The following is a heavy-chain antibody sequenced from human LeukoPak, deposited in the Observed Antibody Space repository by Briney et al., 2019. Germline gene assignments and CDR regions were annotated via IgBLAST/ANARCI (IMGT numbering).Heavy chain of an antibody. Sequence: GGSLRLSCAASGFTFSSYSMNWVRQAPGKGLEWVSSISSSGSYIYYADSVKGRFAISRDNAKNSLYLQMNSLRAEDTAVYYCARGYYGDPSQVYYFDYWGQGTLVTVSS. D-gene: IGHD4-17*01. V-gene: IGHV3-21*01. J-gene: IGHJ4*02. CDR3: ARGYYGDPSQVYYFDY. CDR1: GFTFSSYS. CDR2: ISSSGSYI.